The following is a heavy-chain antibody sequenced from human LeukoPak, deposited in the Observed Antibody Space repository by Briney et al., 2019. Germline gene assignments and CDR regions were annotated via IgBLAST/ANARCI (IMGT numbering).Heavy chain of an antibody. CDR1: GGSISYYY. Sequence: PSETLSLTCTVSGGSISYYYWSWIRQPAGKGLEWIGRIYTSGSTNYNPSLKSRVTMSVDMSKNQFSLKLSSVTAADTAVYYCARDLEIWSGYYFDYWGQGTLVTVSS. V-gene: IGHV4-4*07. J-gene: IGHJ4*02. CDR3: ARDLEIWSGYYFDY. D-gene: IGHD3-3*01. CDR2: IYTSGST.